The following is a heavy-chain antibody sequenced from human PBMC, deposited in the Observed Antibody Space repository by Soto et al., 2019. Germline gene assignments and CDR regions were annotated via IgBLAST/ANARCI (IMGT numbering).Heavy chain of an antibody. Sequence: ASVKVSCKASGGTFSSYAISWVRQAPGQGLEWMGGIIPIFGTANYAQKFQGRVTITADESTSTAYMELSSLRSEDTAVYYCVHHGGDPYYHDFWGQGILVTVSS. CDR1: GGTFSSYA. CDR2: IIPIFGTA. J-gene: IGHJ4*01. V-gene: IGHV1-69*13. D-gene: IGHD4-17*01. CDR3: VHHGGDPYYHDF.